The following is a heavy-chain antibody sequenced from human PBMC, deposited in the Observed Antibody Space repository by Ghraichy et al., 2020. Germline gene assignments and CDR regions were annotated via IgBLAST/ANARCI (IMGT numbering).Heavy chain of an antibody. D-gene: IGHD5-18*01. CDR3: ARGNGYSYGPVGDYYYGMDV. Sequence: GESLNISCAASGFTFSSYWMSWVRQAPGKGLEWVANIKQDGSEKYYVDSVKGRFTISRDNAKNSLYLQMNSLRAEDTAVYYCARGNGYSYGPVGDYYYGMDVWGQGTTVTVSS. CDR2: IKQDGSEK. V-gene: IGHV3-7*01. CDR1: GFTFSSYW. J-gene: IGHJ6*02.